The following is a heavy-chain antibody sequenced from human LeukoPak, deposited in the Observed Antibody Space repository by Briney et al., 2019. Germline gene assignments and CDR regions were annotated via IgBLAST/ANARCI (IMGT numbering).Heavy chain of an antibody. V-gene: IGHV1-24*01. D-gene: IGHD3-3*01. CDR1: GYTFSGYY. Sequence: ASVKVSCKASGYTFSGYYMHWVRQAPGKGLEWMGGFDPEDGETIYAQKFQGRVTMTEDTSTDTAYMELSSLRSEDTAVYYCATVGPLLRFLEWSPDAFDIWGQGTMVTVSS. CDR3: ATVGPLLRFLEWSPDAFDI. CDR2: FDPEDGET. J-gene: IGHJ3*02.